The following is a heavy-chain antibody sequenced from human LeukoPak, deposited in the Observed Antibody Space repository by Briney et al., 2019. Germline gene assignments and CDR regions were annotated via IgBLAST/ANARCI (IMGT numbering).Heavy chain of an antibody. D-gene: IGHD5-18*01. J-gene: IGHJ5*02. V-gene: IGHV3-7*03. CDR1: GLTVSNHW. CDR3: ASLDTAKQPLANH. CDR2: LREERGQE. Sequence: PGGSLRLSCVASGLTVSNHWMSWVRQAPGKGLEWVANLREERGQEYYVDSVKGRFTISKNSAKNSLYLQMNTLRVEDTAMYYCASLDTAKQPLANHWGQGTLVTVSS.